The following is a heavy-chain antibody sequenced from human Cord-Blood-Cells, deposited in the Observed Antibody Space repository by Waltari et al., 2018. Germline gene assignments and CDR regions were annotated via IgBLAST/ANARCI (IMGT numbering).Heavy chain of an antibody. CDR3: ARVGSGYDYDY. J-gene: IGHJ4*02. V-gene: IGHV3-7*01. CDR2: IKQDGSEK. D-gene: IGHD5-12*01. CDR1: GFTFSSYW. Sequence: VESGGGLVQPGGSLRLSCAASGFTFSSYWMSWVRQAPGKGLEWVANIKQDGSEKYYVDTVKGRFTISRDNAKNSLYLQMNSLRAEDTAVYYCARVGSGYDYDYWGQGTLVTVSS.